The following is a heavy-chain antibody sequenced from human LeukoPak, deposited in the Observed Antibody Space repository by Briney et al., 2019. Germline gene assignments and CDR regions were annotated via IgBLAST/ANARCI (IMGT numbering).Heavy chain of an antibody. CDR3: ARYGGYKPFDY. CDR2: IKQDGGEV. J-gene: IGHJ4*02. V-gene: IGHV3-7*04. Sequence: PGGALRLSCAASGFTFSDYWMSCVRQAPGEGLEWVSNIKQDGGEVYYVDSVKGRFTISRDNAKNSLYLQMNSLRAEDTAVYYCARYGGYKPFDYWGQGTLVTVSS. CDR1: GFTFSDYW. D-gene: IGHD5-12*01.